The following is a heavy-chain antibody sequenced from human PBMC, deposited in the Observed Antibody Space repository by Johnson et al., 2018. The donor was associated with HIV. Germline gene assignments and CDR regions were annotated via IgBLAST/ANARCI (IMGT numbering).Heavy chain of an antibody. D-gene: IGHD3-22*01. CDR3: SRDRAEDYYYDSSGRKSGFEI. J-gene: IGHJ3*02. V-gene: IGHV3-30*04. CDR1: GFTLSNYA. Sequence: QVQLVESGGGMVQPGRSLRLSCAASGFTLSNYAMHWVRQAPGKGLEWVAVISYDGSNKYYTDSVKGRFTISRDNSKNKLYLQMKSLRAEDTAVYYCSRDRAEDYYYDSSGRKSGFEIWGQGTMVTVSS. CDR2: ISYDGSNK.